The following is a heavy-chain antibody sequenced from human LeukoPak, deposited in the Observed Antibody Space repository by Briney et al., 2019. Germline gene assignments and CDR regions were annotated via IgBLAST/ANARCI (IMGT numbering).Heavy chain of an antibody. CDR2: TSSTNSYI. J-gene: IGHJ4*02. Sequence: PGGSLRLSCAASGFTFSSYSMNWVRQAPGKGLEWVSSTSSTNSYIYYADSVKGRFTISRDNAKNSLYLQMNSLRVEDTAVYYCARGTLVEATPNDYWGQGTLVTVSS. D-gene: IGHD5-12*01. V-gene: IGHV3-21*06. CDR1: GFTFSSYS. CDR3: ARGTLVEATPNDY.